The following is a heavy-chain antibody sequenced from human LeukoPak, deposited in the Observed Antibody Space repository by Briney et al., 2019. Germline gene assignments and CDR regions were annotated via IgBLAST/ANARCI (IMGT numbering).Heavy chain of an antibody. CDR2: IYYSGST. CDR1: GGSISSVGYY. CDR3: ARERPGRYGEVDY. V-gene: IGHV4-31*03. Sequence: PSETLSLTCTVSGGSISSVGYYWSWIRQHPGKGLEWFGYIYYSGSTYYNPSLKSRVTISVDTSKNQFSLKLSSVTAADTAVYYCARERPGRYGEVDYWGQGTLVTVSS. D-gene: IGHD4-17*01. J-gene: IGHJ4*02.